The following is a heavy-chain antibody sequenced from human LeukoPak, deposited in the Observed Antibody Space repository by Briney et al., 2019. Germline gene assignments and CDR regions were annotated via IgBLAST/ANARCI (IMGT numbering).Heavy chain of an antibody. J-gene: IGHJ5*02. D-gene: IGHD6-19*01. V-gene: IGHV1-2*02. CDR1: GYTFTGYY. CDR3: ARGNANCGWYSWFDL. Sequence: GASVKVSCKASGYTFTGYYLHWVRQPPAQGLEWMGWINHNSGGTNCAQKFQGRVTMTRDTPISTGYMAVSRLISDDTAVYCCARGNANCGWYSWFDLWGQGTMVTVSS. CDR2: INHNSGGT.